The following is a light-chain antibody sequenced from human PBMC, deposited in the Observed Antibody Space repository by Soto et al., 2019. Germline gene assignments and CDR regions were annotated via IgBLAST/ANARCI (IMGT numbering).Light chain of an antibody. V-gene: IGKV3D-15*01. CDR3: QQYHNWPPIN. CDR1: QFVSSN. CDR2: GAS. J-gene: IGKJ1*01. Sequence: EIVMTQSPVSLSVSPGERATVSCRSSQFVSSNLAWYQQKPGQAPRLLIYGASTRATGIPARFSGSGSGTEFTLTISNLQSEDFAVYFCQQYHNWPPINFGQGTKVDIK.